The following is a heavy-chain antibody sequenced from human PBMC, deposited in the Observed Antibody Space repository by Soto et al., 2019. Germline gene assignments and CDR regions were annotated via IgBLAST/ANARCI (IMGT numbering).Heavy chain of an antibody. V-gene: IGHV5-51*01. J-gene: IGHJ6*02. CDR2: IYPGESET. Sequence: PGESLKISCKASGYSFTSYWIGWVRQMPGKGLEWMGIIYPGESETKYNPSLQGQVTFSADTSISTAYLQWTSLKASDTAMYYCARSRRGAYSSGWYSLSGYYNYGIDVWGQGTTVTVSS. D-gene: IGHD6-19*01. CDR1: GYSFTSYW. CDR3: ARSRRGAYSSGWYSLSGYYNYGIDV.